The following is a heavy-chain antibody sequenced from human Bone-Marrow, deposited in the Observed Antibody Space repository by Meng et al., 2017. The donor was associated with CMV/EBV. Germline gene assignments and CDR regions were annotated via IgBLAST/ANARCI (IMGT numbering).Heavy chain of an antibody. V-gene: IGHV3-30*03. CDR1: GFTFSTYG. D-gene: IGHD2-2*02. CDR3: ATYSRAPAALRTYFDY. CDR2: ISSDGSKK. Sequence: GESLKISCAASGFTFSTYGMHWVRQAPGRGLEWVAVISSDGSKKYYADSVKDQFTISRDNSRNTLYLQMNALRLEDTGVYFCATYSRAPAALRTYFDYWGHGTLVTVSS. J-gene: IGHJ4*01.